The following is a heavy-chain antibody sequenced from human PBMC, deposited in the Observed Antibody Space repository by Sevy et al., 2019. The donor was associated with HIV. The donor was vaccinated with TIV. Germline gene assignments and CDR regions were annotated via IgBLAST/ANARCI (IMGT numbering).Heavy chain of an antibody. CDR3: ARDKVVAGKGYYFDY. CDR2: IYSGGNT. Sequence: GGSLRLSCAASGFTVSDNYMSWVRQAPGKGLEWVSVIYSGGNTYYPDSVKGRFTISRDNSKNTLYLQMNSLRAEDTAVYYCARDKVVAGKGYYFDYWGQGTLVTVSS. V-gene: IGHV3-53*01. D-gene: IGHD6-19*01. CDR1: GFTVSDNY. J-gene: IGHJ4*02.